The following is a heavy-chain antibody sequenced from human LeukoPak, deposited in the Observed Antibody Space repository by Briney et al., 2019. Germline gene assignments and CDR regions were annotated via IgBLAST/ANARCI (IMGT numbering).Heavy chain of an antibody. V-gene: IGHV4-59*01. CDR3: ARTTEGYAGGPGYSYYYYMDV. CDR1: GGSISSYY. Sequence: SETLSLTCTVSGGSISSYYWSWIRQPPGKGLEWIGYIHYSGSTHYNPSLKSRVTISVDTSKNQVSLELRSVTAADTAVYYCARTTEGYAGGPGYSYYYYMDVWGKGTTVTISS. CDR2: IHYSGST. D-gene: IGHD5-12*01. J-gene: IGHJ6*03.